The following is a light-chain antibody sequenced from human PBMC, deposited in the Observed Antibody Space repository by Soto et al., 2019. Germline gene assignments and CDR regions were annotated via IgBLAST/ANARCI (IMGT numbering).Light chain of an antibody. Sequence: EIVFAQSPATLSLSPGGRATLSRRSSQSVSSYLAWYQQRPGQPPRLLIHDASHRAAGIPARFSGSGFGTDFTLTISSLEPEDAAVYYCQQRSNWPPITFGQGTRLEIK. CDR3: QQRSNWPPIT. CDR1: QSVSSY. V-gene: IGKV3-11*01. CDR2: DAS. J-gene: IGKJ5*01.